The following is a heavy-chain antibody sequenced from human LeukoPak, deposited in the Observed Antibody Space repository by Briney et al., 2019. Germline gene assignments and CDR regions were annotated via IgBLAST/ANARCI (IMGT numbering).Heavy chain of an antibody. J-gene: IGHJ4*02. CDR3: ARAYYDFWSGYSS. CDR1: GGSISSGGYY. CDR2: IYHSGST. Sequence: TLSLTCTVSGGSISSGGYYWSWIRQPPGKGLEWIGYIYHSGSTYYNPSLKSRVTISVDRSKNQFSLKLSSVTAADTAVYYCARAYYDFWSGYSSWGQGTLVTVSS. D-gene: IGHD3-3*01. V-gene: IGHV4-30-2*01.